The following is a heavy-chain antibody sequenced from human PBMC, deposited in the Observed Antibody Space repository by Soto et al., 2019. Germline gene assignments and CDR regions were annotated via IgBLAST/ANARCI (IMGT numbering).Heavy chain of an antibody. CDR3: ARDDYGGNSGALDI. V-gene: IGHV4-31*03. CDR1: GGSISSGDSY. D-gene: IGHD3-16*01. Sequence: SETLSLTCTVSGGSISSGDSYWTWIRQHPRKGLEWIGYIYFSGSTTYNPSLKRRLSISLHTSNTPFSLTCNPVTAADTATYYCARDDYGGNSGALDIWGQGTIVTVSS. CDR2: IYFSGST. J-gene: IGHJ3*02.